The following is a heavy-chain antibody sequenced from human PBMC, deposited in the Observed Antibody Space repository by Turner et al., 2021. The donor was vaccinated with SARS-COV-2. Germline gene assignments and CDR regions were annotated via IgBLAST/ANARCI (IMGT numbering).Heavy chain of an antibody. V-gene: IGHV4-39*01. D-gene: IGHD3-10*01. J-gene: IGHJ6*02. CDR3: ARLLNPGSYYYYYYGMDV. CDR2: IYYSGST. Sequence: QLQRQESGPGLVKPSETLSLTCTVSGGSISSSNYYWGWIRQPPGKRLEWIGSIYYSGSTYYTPSLKSRVTISVDTSKNQFSLKLSSVTAADTAVYYCARLLNPGSYYYYYYGMDVWGQGTTVTVSS. CDR1: GGSISSSNYY.